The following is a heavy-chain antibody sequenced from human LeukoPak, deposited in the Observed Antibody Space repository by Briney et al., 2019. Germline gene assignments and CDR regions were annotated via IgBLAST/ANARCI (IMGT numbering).Heavy chain of an antibody. D-gene: IGHD3-10*01. CDR1: GFTFSSYA. J-gene: IGHJ4*02. CDR2: ISGSGGST. CDR3: ARDRYYYGSGSYWDY. V-gene: IGHV3-23*01. Sequence: GGSLRLSCAASGFTFSSYAMSWVRQAPGKGLEWVSAISGSGGSTYYADSVKGRFTISRDNAQNSLYLQMNSLRAEDTAVYYCARDRYYYGSGSYWDYWGQGTLVTVSS.